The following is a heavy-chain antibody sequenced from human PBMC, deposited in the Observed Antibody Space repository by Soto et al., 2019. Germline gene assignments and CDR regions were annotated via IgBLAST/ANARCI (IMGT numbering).Heavy chain of an antibody. CDR3: GWDIPYSRDDESPNAAYYYYYGMDV. D-gene: IGHD6-13*01. Sequence: GGSLRLSCAASGFTFSNAWMNWVRQAPGNGLEWVGRIKSKTDGGTTDYAAPVKGRFTISRDDSKNTLYLQMNSLKTEDTAVYYCGWDIPYSRDDESPNAAYYYYYGMDVWGQGTTVTVSS. J-gene: IGHJ6*02. V-gene: IGHV3-15*07. CDR1: GFTFSNAW. CDR2: IKSKTDGGTT.